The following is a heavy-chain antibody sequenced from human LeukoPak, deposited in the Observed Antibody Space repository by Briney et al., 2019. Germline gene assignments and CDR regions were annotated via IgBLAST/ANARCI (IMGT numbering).Heavy chain of an antibody. V-gene: IGHV3-23*01. Sequence: PGGSLRPSCAASGFTFSSYAMSWVRQAPGKGLEWVSAISGSGGSTYYADSVKGRFTISRDNSKNTLYLQMNSLRAEDTAVYYCAKVGGYYYDSSGYYYFDYWGQGTLVTVSS. D-gene: IGHD3-22*01. CDR1: GFTFSSYA. J-gene: IGHJ4*02. CDR2: ISGSGGST. CDR3: AKVGGYYYDSSGYYYFDY.